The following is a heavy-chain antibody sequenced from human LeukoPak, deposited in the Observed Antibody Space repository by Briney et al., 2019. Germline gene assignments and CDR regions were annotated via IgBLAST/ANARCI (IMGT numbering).Heavy chain of an antibody. CDR3: ARDKGLGRHHLSAFDY. V-gene: IGHV4-59*06. Sequence: SETLSLTCTVSGGSISTYYWGWIRQPPGKGLEWIGYIYYSGSTYYNPSLKSRVTISVDTSKNQFSLKLSSVTAADTAVYYCARDKGLGRHHLSAFDYWGQGTLVTVSS. CDR2: IYYSGST. J-gene: IGHJ4*02. CDR1: GGSISTYY. D-gene: IGHD7-27*01.